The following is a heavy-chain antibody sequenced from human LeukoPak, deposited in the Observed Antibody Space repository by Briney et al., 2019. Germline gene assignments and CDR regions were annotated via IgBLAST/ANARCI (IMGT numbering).Heavy chain of an antibody. D-gene: IGHD3-10*01. CDR2: MSGSGILI. J-gene: IGHJ4*02. V-gene: IGHV3-11*01. Sequence: GGSLRLSCTASGFTFSDYYMGWIRQAPGKVLEWLSYMSGSGILIHYADSVKGRFTISRDNAKRSLYLQMNSLRVEDTAVYYCARERPKTGGGFDHWGQGTLVTVSS. CDR1: GFTFSDYY. CDR3: ARERPKTGGGFDH.